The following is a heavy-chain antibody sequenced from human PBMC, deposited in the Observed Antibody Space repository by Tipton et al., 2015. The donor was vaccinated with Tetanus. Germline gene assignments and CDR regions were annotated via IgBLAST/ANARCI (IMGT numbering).Heavy chain of an antibody. J-gene: IGHJ4*02. Sequence: SLRLSCAASGFTFDDYAMHWVRQAPGKGLEWVSGISWSSGRIGYADSVKGRFTISRDNAKNSLYLQMNSLRAEDTALYYCAKDGAAAGTSPFDYWGQGTLVTVSS. CDR1: GFTFDDYA. V-gene: IGHV3-9*01. D-gene: IGHD6-13*01. CDR3: AKDGAAAGTSPFDY. CDR2: ISWSSGRI.